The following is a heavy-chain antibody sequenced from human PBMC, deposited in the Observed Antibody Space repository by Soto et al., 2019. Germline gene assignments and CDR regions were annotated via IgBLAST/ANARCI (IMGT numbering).Heavy chain of an antibody. CDR3: AKGRIAAAGTGNWFDP. J-gene: IGHJ5*02. CDR1: GFTFSSYG. CDR2: ISGSGGST. Sequence: GGSLRLSCAASGFTFSSYGMSWVRQAPGKGLEWVSAISGSGGSTYYADSVKGRFTISRDNSKNTLYLQMNSLRAEDTAVYYCAKGRIAAAGTGNWFDPWGQGTLVTVSS. D-gene: IGHD6-13*01. V-gene: IGHV3-23*01.